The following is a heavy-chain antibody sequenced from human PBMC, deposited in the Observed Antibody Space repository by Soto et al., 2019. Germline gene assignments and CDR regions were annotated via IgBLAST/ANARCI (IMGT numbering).Heavy chain of an antibody. CDR1: GFTFSSYA. CDR2: ISGSSDST. J-gene: IGHJ4*02. V-gene: IGHV3-23*01. Sequence: EVQLLESGGGLVQPGGSLRFSCAASGFTFSSYAMNWVRQAPGKGLEWVSVISGSSDSTYYAHSVKGRFTISRDNSKNTLYLQMNSLRAEDTAIYYCARRGSGSYYDYWGQGTLVTVSS. D-gene: IGHD1-26*01. CDR3: ARRGSGSYYDY.